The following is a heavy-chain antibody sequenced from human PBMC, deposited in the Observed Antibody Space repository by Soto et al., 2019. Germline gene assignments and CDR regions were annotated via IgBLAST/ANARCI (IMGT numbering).Heavy chain of an antibody. CDR1: GGSFSSYY. J-gene: IGHJ4*02. V-gene: IGHV4-59*01. CDR3: ARSTDSSGWRFDS. D-gene: IGHD6-19*01. Sequence: PSETLSLTCAVYGGSFSSYYWGWIRQPPGKGLEWVGHINYSGSTNYNPSLKSRVAISVDTSKNQFSLNLSSVTAADTAVYYCARSTDSSGWRFDSWGQGTQVTVSS. CDR2: INYSGST.